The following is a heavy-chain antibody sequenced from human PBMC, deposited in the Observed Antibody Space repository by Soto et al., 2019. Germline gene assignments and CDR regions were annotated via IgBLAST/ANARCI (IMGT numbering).Heavy chain of an antibody. CDR1: GGSVSSGSYY. Sequence: QVQLQESGPGLVKPSETLSLTCTVSGGSVSSGSYYWSWIRQPPGKGLEWIGYIYYSGSTNYNPSLKDRVTISVDTSKNQFSLKLRSVTAADTAVYYCEIGRYCSGRSCYPDDYRGQGTLVTVSS. D-gene: IGHD2-15*01. CDR3: EIGRYCSGRSCYPDDY. J-gene: IGHJ4*02. V-gene: IGHV4-61*01. CDR2: IYYSGST.